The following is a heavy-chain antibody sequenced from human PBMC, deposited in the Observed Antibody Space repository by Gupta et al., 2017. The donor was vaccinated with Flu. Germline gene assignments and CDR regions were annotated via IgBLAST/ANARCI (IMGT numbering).Heavy chain of an antibody. J-gene: IGHJ4*02. Sequence: QVQLVQSGAEVKKPGASVKVSCKASGYTFTSHAMHWVRQAPGQSLEWMGWINGGNGNTEYSQKFQGRVTITRDTSASTAYMELSSLRSEDTAVYYCAREVAGFYRYLNYWGQGTLVTVSS. CDR2: INGGNGNT. CDR3: AREVAGFYRYLNY. D-gene: IGHD6-19*01. CDR1: GYTFTSHA. V-gene: IGHV1-3*01.